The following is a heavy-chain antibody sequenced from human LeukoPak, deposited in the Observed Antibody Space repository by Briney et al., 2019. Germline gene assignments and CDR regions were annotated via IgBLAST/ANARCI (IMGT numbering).Heavy chain of an antibody. Sequence: PSETLSLTCTVSGGSISSSSYYWGWIRQPPGKGLEWIGSIYYSGSTYYNPSLKSRVTISVDTSKNQFSLKLSSVTAADTAVYYCNGQWPVRDYWGQGTLVTVSS. CDR3: NGQWPVRDY. CDR2: IYYSGST. J-gene: IGHJ4*02. CDR1: GGSISSSSYY. V-gene: IGHV4-39*01. D-gene: IGHD6-19*01.